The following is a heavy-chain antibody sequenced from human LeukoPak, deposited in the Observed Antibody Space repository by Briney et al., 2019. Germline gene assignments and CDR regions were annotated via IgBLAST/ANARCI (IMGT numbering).Heavy chain of an antibody. D-gene: IGHD3-22*01. CDR2: TYYRAKWYN. V-gene: IGHV6-1*01. J-gene: IGHJ6*03. Sequence: SQTLSLTCAISGDSVSSNSAAWNWIRQSPSRGLEWLGRTYYRAKWYNDYAVSVKSRITINPDTSKNQFSLKLSSVTAADTAVYYCARVPKIITMIGDSSGYYGYYYYYMDVWGKGTTVTVSS. CDR1: GDSVSSNSAA. CDR3: ARVPKIITMIGDSSGYYGYYYYYMDV.